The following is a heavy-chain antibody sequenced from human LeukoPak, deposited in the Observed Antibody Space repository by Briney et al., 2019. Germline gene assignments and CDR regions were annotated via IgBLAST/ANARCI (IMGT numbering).Heavy chain of an antibody. Sequence: GGSLRLSCAASGFTVSSNYMSWVRQAPGKGLEWVGRIKSKTDGGTTDYAAPVKGRFTISRDDSKNTLYLQLNSLKTEDTAVYYCTTGYSSSWWSEYFQHWGQGTLVTVSS. V-gene: IGHV3-15*01. CDR1: GFTVSSNY. J-gene: IGHJ1*01. CDR3: TTGYSSSWWSEYFQH. CDR2: IKSKTDGGTT. D-gene: IGHD6-13*01.